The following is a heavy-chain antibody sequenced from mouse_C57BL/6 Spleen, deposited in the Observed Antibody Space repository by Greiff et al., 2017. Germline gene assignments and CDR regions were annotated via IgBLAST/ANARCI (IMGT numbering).Heavy chain of an antibody. Sequence: VQLQQSGPGLVQPSQSLSITCTVSGFSLTSYGVHWVRQSPGKGLEWLGVIWRGGSTDYNAAFMSRLSITKDNSKSQVFFKMNSLQADDTAIYYCAKEGYDSYYVGYFDVWGTGTTVTVSS. V-gene: IGHV2-5*01. J-gene: IGHJ1*03. CDR3: AKEGYDSYYVGYFDV. CDR2: IWRGGST. CDR1: GFSLTSYG. D-gene: IGHD2-3*01.